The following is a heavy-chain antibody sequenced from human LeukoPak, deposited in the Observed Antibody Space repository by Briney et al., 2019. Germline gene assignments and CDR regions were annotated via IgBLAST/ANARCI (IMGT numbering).Heavy chain of an antibody. CDR3: ARVLVGATFRGPFDY. CDR1: GFTFYDYG. V-gene: IGHV3-20*04. Sequence: PGGSLRLSCAASGFTFYDYGMSWVRQAPGKGLEWVSGMNWNGGSTVYADSVKGRFTISRDNAKISLYLQMNSLRAEDTAVYYCARVLVGATFRGPFDYWGRGTLVTVSS. D-gene: IGHD1-26*01. J-gene: IGHJ4*02. CDR2: MNWNGGST.